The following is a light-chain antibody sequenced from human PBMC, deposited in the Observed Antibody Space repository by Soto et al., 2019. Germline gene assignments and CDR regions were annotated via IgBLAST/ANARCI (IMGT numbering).Light chain of an antibody. Sequence: ELVFTQSPGPLSLSPGERATVSCRASQSVSSSYLAWYQQKPGQAPRLVIYDIFTRATGVPTRISGSGSGTEFTLTISSLQSEDFAGYYCQQYNSWPLTFGGGTKVDIK. CDR2: DIF. J-gene: IGKJ4*01. CDR1: QSVSSSY. V-gene: IGKV3D-15*01. CDR3: QQYNSWPLT.